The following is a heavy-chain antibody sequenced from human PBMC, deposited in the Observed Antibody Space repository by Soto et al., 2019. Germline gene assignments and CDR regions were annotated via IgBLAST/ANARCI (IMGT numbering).Heavy chain of an antibody. V-gene: IGHV3-11*01. CDR2: ITRSGTTT. J-gene: IGHJ4*02. CDR3: ARYVAGGSLSQDFDY. D-gene: IGHD2-15*01. CDR1: GFTFSDYY. Sequence: PGGSLRLSCAASGFTFSDYYMSWIRQAPGKGLERVSYITRSGTTTYYIDSVKGRFTISRDNAKNSLYLQMNSLRADDTAVYYCARYVAGGSLSQDFDYWGQGALVTVSS.